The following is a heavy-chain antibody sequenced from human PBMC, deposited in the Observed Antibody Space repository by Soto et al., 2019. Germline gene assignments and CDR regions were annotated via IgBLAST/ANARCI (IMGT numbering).Heavy chain of an antibody. CDR3: ARDENYSDSSGYYGPCFDY. V-gene: IGHV3-11*06. CDR1: GFTCSDYH. J-gene: IGHJ4*02. D-gene: IGHD3-22*01. CDR2: ISGSSSYT. Sequence: GGSLRLSCAASGFTCSDYHMSWIRQAPGKGLEWVSYISGSSSYTNSADSVRGRFTISRDNAKNSLYLQMNSLRAEDTAVYYCARDENYSDSSGYYGPCFDYWGQGTLVTVSS.